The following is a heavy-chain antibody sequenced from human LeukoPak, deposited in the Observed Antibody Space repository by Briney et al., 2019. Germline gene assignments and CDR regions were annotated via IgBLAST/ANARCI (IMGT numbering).Heavy chain of an antibody. CDR1: GFTFNGYA. CDR2: ISWNSGRI. CDR3: AKAPSGDSSGYYTDAFDI. V-gene: IGHV3-9*01. J-gene: IGHJ3*02. D-gene: IGHD3-22*01. Sequence: GGSLRLSCAASGFTFNGYAMHWVWQAPGKGLEWVSGISWNSGRIGYADSVKGRFTISRDNAKNSLYLQMNSLRAEDTAFYYCAKAPSGDSSGYYTDAFDIWGQGTMVTVSS.